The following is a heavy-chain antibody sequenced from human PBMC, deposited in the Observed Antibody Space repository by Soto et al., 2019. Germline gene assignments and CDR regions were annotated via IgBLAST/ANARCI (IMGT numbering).Heavy chain of an antibody. CDR3: ARDCYTRY. J-gene: IGHJ4*02. CDR2: IYNDGST. V-gene: IGHV3-66*01. CDR1: GFIVSSSY. Sequence: GGSLRLSCAASGFIVSSSYMSWVRQAPGKGLEWVSSIYNDGSTYYADSVKGRFTISRGNSKTTLYLQILSLRAEDTAVYYCARDCYTRYSAQATLVTVSS. D-gene: IGHD2-15*01.